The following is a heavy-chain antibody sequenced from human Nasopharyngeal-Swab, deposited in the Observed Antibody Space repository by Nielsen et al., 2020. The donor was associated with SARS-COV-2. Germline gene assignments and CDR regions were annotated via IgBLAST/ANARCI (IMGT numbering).Heavy chain of an antibody. J-gene: IGHJ4*02. V-gene: IGHV3-23*03. CDR3: AKSKAVAGYYDY. D-gene: IGHD6-19*01. Sequence: GESLKISCAASGFTFSSYSMNWVRQAPGKGLEWVSVIYSGGSSTYYADSVKGRFTISRDNSKNTLYLQMNSLRAEDTAVYYCAKSKAVAGYYDYWGQGTLVTVSS. CDR1: GFTFSSYS. CDR2: IYSGGSST.